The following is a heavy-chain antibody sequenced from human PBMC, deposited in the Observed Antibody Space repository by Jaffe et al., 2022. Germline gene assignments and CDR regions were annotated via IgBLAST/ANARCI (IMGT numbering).Heavy chain of an antibody. CDR1: GFTFSSYE. Sequence: EVQLVESGGGLVQPGGSLRLSCAASGFTFSSYEMNWVRQAPGKGLEWVSYISSSGSTIYYADSVKGRFTISRDNAKNSLYLQMNSLRAEDTAVYYCAREADSSVTYDAFDIWGQGTMVTVSS. D-gene: IGHD3-22*01. J-gene: IGHJ3*02. CDR3: AREADSSVTYDAFDI. V-gene: IGHV3-48*03. CDR2: ISSSGSTI.